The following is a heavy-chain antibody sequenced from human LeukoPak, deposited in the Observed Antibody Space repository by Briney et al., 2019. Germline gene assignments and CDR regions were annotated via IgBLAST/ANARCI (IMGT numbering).Heavy chain of an antibody. J-gene: IGHJ6*03. CDR2: ISSSGSTI. D-gene: IGHD6-6*01. Sequence: GGSLRLSCAASGFTFSNYSMNWVRQAPGKGLEWVSYISSSGSTIYYADSVKGRFTISRDNAKNSLYLQMNSLRAEDTAVYYCARDSSSGSTNYYYYYMDVWGEGTTVTVSS. CDR3: ARDSSSGSTNYYYYYMDV. CDR1: GFTFSNYS. V-gene: IGHV3-48*04.